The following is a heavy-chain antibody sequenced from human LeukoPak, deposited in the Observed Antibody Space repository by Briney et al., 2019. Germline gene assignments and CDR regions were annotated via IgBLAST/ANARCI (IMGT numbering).Heavy chain of an antibody. J-gene: IGHJ3*02. CDR3: AKGAGYSYGLSEDAFDI. CDR1: GFTFSSYA. V-gene: IGHV3-23*01. CDR2: ISGSGGST. D-gene: IGHD5-18*01. Sequence: GGSLRLSCAASGFTFSSYAMSWVRQAPGKGLEWVSAISGSGGSTYYADSVKGRFTISRDNSKNTLYLQMNGLRAEDTAVYYCAKGAGYSYGLSEDAFDIWGQGTMVTVSS.